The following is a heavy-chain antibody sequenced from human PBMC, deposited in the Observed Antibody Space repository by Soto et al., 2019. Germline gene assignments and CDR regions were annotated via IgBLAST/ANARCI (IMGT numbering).Heavy chain of an antibody. D-gene: IGHD3-16*01. Sequence: QVTLKESGPVLVKPTETLTLTCTVSGFSLSNARMGVSWIRQPPGKALEWLAHIFSNDEKSYSTSLKSRLTISKDTAKSQVVLTMTNIDPVDTATYYCARIDRRDGYILGGFDYWGQGTLVTVSS. CDR3: ARIDRRDGYILGGFDY. J-gene: IGHJ4*02. CDR2: IFSNDEK. V-gene: IGHV2-26*01. CDR1: GFSLSNARMG.